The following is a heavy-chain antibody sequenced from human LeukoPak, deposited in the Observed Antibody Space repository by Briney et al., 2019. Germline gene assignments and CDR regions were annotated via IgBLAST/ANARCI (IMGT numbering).Heavy chain of an antibody. CDR3: ARERIYFGSGRDLTDARLFYYYGMDV. J-gene: IGHJ6*02. CDR2: ISYDGSNK. Sequence: PGRSLRLSCAASGFTFSSYAMHWVRQAPGKGLEWMAVISYDGSNKYYADSVKGRFTISRDNSENTLYLQMNSLRAEDTAVYYCARERIYFGSGRDLTDARLFYYYGMDVWGQGTTVTVSS. D-gene: IGHD3-10*01. V-gene: IGHV3-30*14. CDR1: GFTFSSYA.